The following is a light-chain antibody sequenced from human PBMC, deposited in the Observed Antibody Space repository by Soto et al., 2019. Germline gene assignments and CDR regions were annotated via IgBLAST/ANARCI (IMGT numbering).Light chain of an antibody. V-gene: IGLV2-14*01. CDR2: DVS. J-gene: IGLJ3*02. CDR3: ISYTSSSTLV. Sequence: QPALTQPASVSGSPGQSITISCTGTSSDVGGYNYVSWYQQHPGKAPKLMIYDVSNRPSGVSNRFSGSKSGNTASLTISGLQAEDEADYYCISYTSSSTLVFGGGTKLTVL. CDR1: SSDVGGYNY.